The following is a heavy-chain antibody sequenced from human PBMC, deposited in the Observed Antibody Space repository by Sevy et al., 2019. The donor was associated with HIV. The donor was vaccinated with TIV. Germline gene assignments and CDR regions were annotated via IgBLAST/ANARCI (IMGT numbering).Heavy chain of an antibody. J-gene: IGHJ6*02. CDR1: GDPISGYY. CDR3: ARALQDYYYAMDV. CDR2: IYYSGRT. V-gene: IGHV4-59*01. Sequence: SETLSLTCTVSGDPISGYYWSWIRQPPGKGLEWIGYIYYSGRTNYNSSFKSRVAISVDTSKNQFSLKLRSVTAADTAVYYCARALQDYYYAMDVWGQGTTVTVSS.